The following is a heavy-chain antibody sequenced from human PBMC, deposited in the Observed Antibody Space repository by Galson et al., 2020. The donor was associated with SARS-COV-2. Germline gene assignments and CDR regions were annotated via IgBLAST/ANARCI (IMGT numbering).Heavy chain of an antibody. V-gene: IGHV4-59*01. CDR2: IYYSGST. CDR1: SGSISSYY. J-gene: IGHJ4*02. CDR3: ARAITDSSCYYQRALDY. Sequence: PSENLSLTCTVSSGSISSYYWSWIRQPPGKGLEWIGYIYYSGSTNYNPSLKSRVTISVDTSKNQFSLKLSSVTAADTAVYYCARAITDSSCYYQRALDYWGQGTLVTVSA. D-gene: IGHD3-22*01.